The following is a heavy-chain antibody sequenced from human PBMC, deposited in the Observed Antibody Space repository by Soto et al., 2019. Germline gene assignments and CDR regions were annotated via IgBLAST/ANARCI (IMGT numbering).Heavy chain of an antibody. CDR1: SYSISSGFF. V-gene: IGHV4-38-2*02. D-gene: IGHD3-10*01. CDR2: IYHTGDT. CDR3: ARDLSYYGSGSYNPYWGYGMDV. J-gene: IGHJ6*02. Sequence: ASETLSLTCVVSSYSISSGFFWAWIRQPPGKGLEWVGSIYHTGDTHYNPSLRSQVSMSVDTSKNQFSLRLTSLTAADTAVYFCARDLSYYGSGSYNPYWGYGMDVWGQGTTVT.